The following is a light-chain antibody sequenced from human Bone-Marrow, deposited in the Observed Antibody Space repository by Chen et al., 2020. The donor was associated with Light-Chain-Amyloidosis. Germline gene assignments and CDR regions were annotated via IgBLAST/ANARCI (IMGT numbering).Light chain of an antibody. Sequence: DIQLAQSPCTLSASVGDRVTISCRASQSVTYWLAWYQQKPGKATKLLVSRTSNVESGVPSRFSAGGSGTEFTLTISSLQSDDFATYFCQYYDNRSGTFGQGTRVDVK. CDR3: QYYDNRSGT. J-gene: IGKJ1*01. V-gene: IGKV1-5*03. CDR2: RTS. CDR1: QSVTYW.